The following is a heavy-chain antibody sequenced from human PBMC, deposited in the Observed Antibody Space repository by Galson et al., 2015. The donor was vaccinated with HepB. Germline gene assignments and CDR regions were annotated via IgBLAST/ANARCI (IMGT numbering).Heavy chain of an antibody. Sequence: SLRLSCAASGLTFSNYGIHWVRQAPGKGLEWMAVISYDGSYKYYADSVKGRFTVSRDYSRSTLYLQMNSLRAEDTAVYYCAKGGPGRITMMINRLLGFAPWGQGTLVTVSS. J-gene: IGHJ5*02. V-gene: IGHV3-30*18. D-gene: IGHD3-22*01. CDR1: GLTFSNYG. CDR2: ISYDGSYK. CDR3: AKGGPGRITMMINRLLGFAP.